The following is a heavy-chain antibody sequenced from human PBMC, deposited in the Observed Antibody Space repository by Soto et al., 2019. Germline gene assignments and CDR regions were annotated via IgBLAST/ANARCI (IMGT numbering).Heavy chain of an antibody. Sequence: LRLSCAASGFTFSSYSMNWVRQAPGKGLEWVSSISSSSSYIYYADSVKGRFTISRDNAKNSLYLQMNSLRAEDTAVYYCEFGPGDYYGMDVWGQGTTVTVSS. D-gene: IGHD3-10*01. J-gene: IGHJ6*02. V-gene: IGHV3-21*01. CDR3: EFGPGDYYGMDV. CDR1: GFTFSSYS. CDR2: ISSSSSYI.